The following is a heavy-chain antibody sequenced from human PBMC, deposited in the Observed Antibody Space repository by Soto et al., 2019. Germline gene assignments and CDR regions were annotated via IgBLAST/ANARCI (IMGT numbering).Heavy chain of an antibody. CDR1: GGSISSYY. V-gene: IGHV4-59*08. CDR3: ATRSGDYVGWFDP. Sequence: SETLSLTCTVSGGSISSYYWSWIRQPPGKGLEWIGYIYYSGSTNYNPSLKSRLAIDVDTSKNQFSLRLSSVTAADTAVYCCATRSGDYVGWFDPWGQGTRVTVSS. D-gene: IGHD4-17*01. J-gene: IGHJ5*02. CDR2: IYYSGST.